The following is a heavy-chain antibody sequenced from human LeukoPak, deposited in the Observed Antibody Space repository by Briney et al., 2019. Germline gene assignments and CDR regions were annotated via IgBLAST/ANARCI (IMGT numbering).Heavy chain of an antibody. CDR2: ISWNSGSI. Sequence: PGGSLRLSCAASGFTFDDYAMHWVRQAPGKGLEWVSGISWNSGSIGYADSVKGRFTISRDNAKNSLYLQMNSLRAEDTALYYCARDSDGVRGVIDYWGQGTLVTVSS. CDR1: GFTFDDYA. J-gene: IGHJ4*02. CDR3: ARDSDGVRGVIDY. V-gene: IGHV3-9*01. D-gene: IGHD3-10*01.